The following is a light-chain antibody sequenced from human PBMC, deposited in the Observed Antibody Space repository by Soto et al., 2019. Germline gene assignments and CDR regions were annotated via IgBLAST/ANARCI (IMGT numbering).Light chain of an antibody. J-gene: IGLJ1*01. CDR1: SSDIDGYNY. V-gene: IGLV2-14*03. Sequence: QSLLTQPASVSGSPGQSITISCTGTSSDIDGYNYVSWYQQHPDKAPKLMIYDVSNRPSGVSNRFSGSKSGNTASLTISGLQSEDEADYYCSSYRSSSTYVFGTGTKVTVL. CDR2: DVS. CDR3: SSYRSSSTYV.